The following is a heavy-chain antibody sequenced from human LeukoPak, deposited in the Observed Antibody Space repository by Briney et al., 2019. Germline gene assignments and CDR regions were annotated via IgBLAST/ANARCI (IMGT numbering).Heavy chain of an antibody. CDR2: IFSSSSTI. J-gene: IGHJ6*03. V-gene: IGHV3-48*01. CDR3: ARDPNYADYYYYMDV. D-gene: IGHD1-7*01. CDR1: ILLHSRYR. Sequence: GGPLSLPCRASILLHSRYRMNCLPGATEGAGVGVTYIFSSSSTIYYADSVKGRFTISRDNAKNSLYLQMNSLRAEDTAVYYCARDPNYADYYYYMDVWGEGAPVTVSS.